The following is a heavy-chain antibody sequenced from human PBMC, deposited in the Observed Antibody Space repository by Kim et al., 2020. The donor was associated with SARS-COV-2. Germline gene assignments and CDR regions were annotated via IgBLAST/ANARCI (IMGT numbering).Heavy chain of an antibody. J-gene: IGHJ6*02. CDR3: ARGQIDSSGSRMDV. D-gene: IGHD3-22*01. V-gene: IGHV1-2*02. Sequence: YAQKCQGRVTMSRDTSIRTAYMELSRLRYDDTAVYYCARGQIDSSGSRMDVWGQGTTVTVSS.